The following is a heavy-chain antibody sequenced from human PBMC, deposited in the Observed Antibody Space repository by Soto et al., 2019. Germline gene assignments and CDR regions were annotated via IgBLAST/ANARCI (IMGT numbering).Heavy chain of an antibody. Sequence: LRLSCAASGFTFSSYAMSWVRQAPGKGLEWVSAISGSGGSTYYADSVKGRFTISRDNSKNTLYLQMNSLRAEDTAVYYCAKDLGGLRYFDWLLLGFDYWGQGTLVTVSS. D-gene: IGHD3-9*01. CDR1: GFTFSSYA. CDR2: ISGSGGST. CDR3: AKDLGGLRYFDWLLLGFDY. V-gene: IGHV3-23*01. J-gene: IGHJ4*02.